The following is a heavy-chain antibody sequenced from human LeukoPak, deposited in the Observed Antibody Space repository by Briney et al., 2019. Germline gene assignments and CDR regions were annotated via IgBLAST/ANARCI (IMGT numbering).Heavy chain of an antibody. CDR2: IKQDGSEK. CDR1: EFTFRSSW. V-gene: IGHV3-7*01. CDR3: VRNED. J-gene: IGHJ4*02. Sequence: GGSLRLFCKVSEFTFRSSWMAWVRQAPGKGLEWVASIKQDGSEKYYVDSVKGRFTISRDNAENLLYLQMNSLRAEDTAIYYCVRNEDWGQGTLVTVSS.